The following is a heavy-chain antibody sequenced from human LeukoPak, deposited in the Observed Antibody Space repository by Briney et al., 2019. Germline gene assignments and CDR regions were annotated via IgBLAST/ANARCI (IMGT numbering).Heavy chain of an antibody. D-gene: IGHD5-18*01. Sequence: GGSLRLSCAASGFIFSNYGMHWVRQAPGRGLEWVAVIWHDGSQKYYADSVKGRVTISRDNSRKTLYLQLNNLRAEDTAVYYCASIYGYLYYFDYWGQGTLVTVSS. CDR2: IWHDGSQK. CDR1: GFIFSNYG. J-gene: IGHJ4*02. V-gene: IGHV3-33*01. CDR3: ASIYGYLYYFDY.